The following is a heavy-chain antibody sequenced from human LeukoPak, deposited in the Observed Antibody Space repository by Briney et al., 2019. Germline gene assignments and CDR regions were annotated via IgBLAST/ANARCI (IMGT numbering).Heavy chain of an antibody. Sequence: SETLSLTCAVYGGSFSGYYWSWIRQPPGKGLEWIGEINHSGSTNYNPSLKSRVTISVDTSKNRFSLKLSSVTAADTAVYYCARGRRYCSSTSCYITLVYFDYWGQGTLVTVSS. D-gene: IGHD2-2*02. J-gene: IGHJ4*02. CDR1: GGSFSGYY. CDR2: INHSGST. CDR3: ARGRRYCSSTSCYITLVYFDY. V-gene: IGHV4-34*01.